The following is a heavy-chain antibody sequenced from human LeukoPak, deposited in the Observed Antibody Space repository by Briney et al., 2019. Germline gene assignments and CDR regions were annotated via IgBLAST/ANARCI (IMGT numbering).Heavy chain of an antibody. D-gene: IGHD6-13*01. V-gene: IGHV3-21*01. J-gene: IGHJ4*02. CDR2: ISSSSSYI. CDR1: GFTFSSYS. CDR3: ATEKIIAAVIY. Sequence: GGSLRLSCAAYGFTFSSYSMNWVRQAPGKGLEWVSSISSSSSYIYYADSVKGRFTISRDNAKNSLYLQMNSLRAEDTAVYYCATEKIIAAVIYWGQGTLVTVSS.